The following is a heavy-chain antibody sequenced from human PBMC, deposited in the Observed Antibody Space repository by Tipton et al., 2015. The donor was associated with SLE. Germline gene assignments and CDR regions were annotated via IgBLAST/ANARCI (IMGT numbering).Heavy chain of an antibody. Sequence: GSLRLSCTASGFTFSTYWMSWVRQAPGKGLEWEANIKQDGSEKYYVDSVKGRFTISRDNAKNSLYLQMNSLRAEDTAVYYCAKDSHHNLRVAFDIWGQGTMVTVSS. V-gene: IGHV3-7*01. CDR2: IKQDGSEK. CDR3: AKDSHHNLRVAFDI. J-gene: IGHJ3*02. CDR1: GFTFSTYW.